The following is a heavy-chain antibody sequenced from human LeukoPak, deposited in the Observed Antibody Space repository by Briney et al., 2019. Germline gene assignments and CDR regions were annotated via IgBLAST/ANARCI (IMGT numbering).Heavy chain of an antibody. D-gene: IGHD3-3*01. V-gene: IGHV4-59*01. CDR1: GGFISRYY. CDR2: IYYSGST. CDR3: ARSSRYYDFWSGSHWFDP. Sequence: SETLSLTCTVSGGFISRYYWSWIRQPPGKGLEGIGYIYYSGSTNYNRSLKSRVTISVDTTKNQFSLKLSSVTAAGTAVYYCARSSRYYDFWSGSHWFDPWGQGTLVTVPS. J-gene: IGHJ5*02.